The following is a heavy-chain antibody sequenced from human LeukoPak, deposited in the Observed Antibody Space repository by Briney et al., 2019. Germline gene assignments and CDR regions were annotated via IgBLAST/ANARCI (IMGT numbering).Heavy chain of an antibody. J-gene: IGHJ4*02. CDR1: GGSISSGGYS. CDR2: IYSSGST. D-gene: IGHD5-18*01. Sequence: PSETLSLTCAVSGGSISSGGYSWSWIRQPPGKGLEWIGYIYSSGSTSYNPSLKSRVTMSVDRSTNQFSLNLSSAAAADTAVYYRARSGYTYGFDDWGQGTLVTVSS. CDR3: ARSGYTYGFDD. V-gene: IGHV4-30-2*01.